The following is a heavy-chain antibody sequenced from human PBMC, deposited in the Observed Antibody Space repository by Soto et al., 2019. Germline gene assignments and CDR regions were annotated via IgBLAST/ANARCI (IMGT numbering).Heavy chain of an antibody. Sequence: SVKVSCKASGGTFSSYTISWVRQAPGQGLEWMGRIIPILGIANYAQKFQGRVTITADKSTSTAYMELSSLRSEDTAVYYCARAYCSSTSCYVGWFDPWGQGTLVTVSS. V-gene: IGHV1-69*02. D-gene: IGHD2-2*01. CDR1: GGTFSSYT. J-gene: IGHJ5*02. CDR3: ARAYCSSTSCYVGWFDP. CDR2: IIPILGIA.